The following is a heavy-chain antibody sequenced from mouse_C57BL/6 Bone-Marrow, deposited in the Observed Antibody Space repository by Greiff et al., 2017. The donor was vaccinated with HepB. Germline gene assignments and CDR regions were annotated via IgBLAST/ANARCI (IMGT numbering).Heavy chain of an antibody. V-gene: IGHV1-55*01. J-gene: IGHJ2*01. Sequence: VQLQQPGAELVKPGASVKMSCKASGYTFTSYWITWVKQRPGQGLEWIGDIYPGRGSTNYNEKFKSKATLTVDTSASTAYMQLSSLPSEDSSVYFCASGTTVVADYWGQGTTLTVSS. CDR1: GYTFTSYW. D-gene: IGHD1-1*01. CDR3: ASGTTVVADY. CDR2: IYPGRGST.